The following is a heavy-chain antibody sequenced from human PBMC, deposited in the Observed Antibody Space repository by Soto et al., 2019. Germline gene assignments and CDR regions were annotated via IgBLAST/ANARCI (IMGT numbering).Heavy chain of an antibody. CDR3: AKDQFWNFLLDY. D-gene: IGHD1-7*01. CDR1: GFTFSSYG. Sequence: QVQLVESGGGVVQPGRSLRLSCAASGFTFSSYGMHWVRQAPGKGLERVAVISYDGSNKYYADSVKGRFTISRDNSKNTLYLQMNSLRAEDTAVYYCAKDQFWNFLLDYWGQGTLVTVSS. J-gene: IGHJ4*02. CDR2: ISYDGSNK. V-gene: IGHV3-30*18.